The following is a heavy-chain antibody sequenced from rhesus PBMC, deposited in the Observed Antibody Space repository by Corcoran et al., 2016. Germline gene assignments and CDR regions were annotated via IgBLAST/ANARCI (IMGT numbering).Heavy chain of an antibody. V-gene: IGHV3-28*02. CDR3: AGDYDY. CDR2: IDSAGSTT. Sequence: EVQLVESGGGLATPGGSLRLSCAASGFTFSDYWMHWVRQAPGKGLELISGIDSAGSTTYYADSVKGRFTISRENARNTLHLQMDVLRAEDTAVYYCAGDYDYWGQGVLVTVSS. J-gene: IGHJ4*01. CDR1: GFTFSDYW.